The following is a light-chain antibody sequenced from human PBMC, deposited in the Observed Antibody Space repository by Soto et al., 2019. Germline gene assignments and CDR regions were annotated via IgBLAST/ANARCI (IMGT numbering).Light chain of an antibody. CDR1: SSNIGAGYD. V-gene: IGLV1-40*01. CDR2: GNS. CDR3: QSYDSSLSGV. Sequence: QAVVTQPPSGSGAPGQRVTISCTGSSSNIGAGYDVHWYQQLPGTAPKLLIYGNSNRPSGVPDRFSGSKSGTSASLAITGLQAEDEADYYCQSYDSSLSGVFGTGTKLTVL. J-gene: IGLJ1*01.